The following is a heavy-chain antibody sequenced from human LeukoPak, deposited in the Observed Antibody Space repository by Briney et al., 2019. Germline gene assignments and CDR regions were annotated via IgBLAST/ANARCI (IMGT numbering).Heavy chain of an antibody. D-gene: IGHD4-17*01. V-gene: IGHV3-48*03. CDR2: ISSSGSTI. Sequence: GGSLRLSCAASGFTFSSYEMNWVRQAPGKGLEWVSYISSSGSTIYYADSVKGRFTISRDNAKNSLYLQMNSLRAEDTAVYYCKTSGPRKTVTTPNDAFDIWGQGTMVTVSS. J-gene: IGHJ3*02. CDR3: KTSGPRKTVTTPNDAFDI. CDR1: GFTFSSYE.